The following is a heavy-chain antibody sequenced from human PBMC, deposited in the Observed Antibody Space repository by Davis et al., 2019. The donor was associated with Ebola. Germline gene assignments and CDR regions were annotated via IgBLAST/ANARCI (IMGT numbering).Heavy chain of an antibody. V-gene: IGHV3-21*05. CDR1: GVTFSSYC. J-gene: IGHJ4*02. CDR3: ARDRGGKDSVLVPAAPDY. Sequence: GGSLSLPSAASGVTFSSYCLNWVRQTPGKGLDWVSYISSSSSYIYYADPVKGRFTISRDNAKNSLYLQMNSLRAEDTAVYYCARDRGGKDSVLVPAAPDYWGQGTLVTVSS. D-gene: IGHD2-2*01. CDR2: ISSSSSYI.